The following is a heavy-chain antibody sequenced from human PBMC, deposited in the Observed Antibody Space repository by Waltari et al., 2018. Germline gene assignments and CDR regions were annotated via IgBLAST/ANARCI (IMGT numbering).Heavy chain of an antibody. CDR2: IYYSGST. CDR1: GGSISSSSYY. D-gene: IGHD1-26*01. J-gene: IGHJ6*02. Sequence: QLQLQESGPGLVKPSETLSLTCTVSGGSISSSSYYWGWIRQPPGKGLEWIGSIYYSGSTYYNPSLKSRVTISVDTSKNQFSLKLSSVTAADTAVYYCARDGGSYFGYYYYGMDAWGQGTTVTVSS. CDR3: ARDGGSYFGYYYYGMDA. V-gene: IGHV4-39*07.